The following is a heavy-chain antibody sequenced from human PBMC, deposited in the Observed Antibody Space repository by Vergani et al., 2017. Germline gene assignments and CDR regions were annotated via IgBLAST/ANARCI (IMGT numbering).Heavy chain of an antibody. CDR3: ARLXGRDSSGSKYFDY. D-gene: IGHD3-22*01. V-gene: IGHV5-51*01. CDR2: IHPDDSDT. J-gene: IGHJ4*02. Sequence: EVQLVQSGAEVKKPGESLKISCQISGYSFTNYWIGGVRQMPGKGLEWMGIIHPDDSDTRYSPSFQGQVTISVEKSISTAYLQRSGLRASDSAMYYCARLXGRDSSGSKYFDYWGQGTLVTVSS. CDR1: GYSFTNYW.